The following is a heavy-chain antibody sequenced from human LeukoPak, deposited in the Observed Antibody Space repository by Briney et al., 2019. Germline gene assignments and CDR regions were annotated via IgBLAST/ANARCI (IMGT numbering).Heavy chain of an antibody. D-gene: IGHD2-8*01. V-gene: IGHV3-21*01. CDR3: ARVSTIVLMVYARPDYYYMDV. Sequence: GGSLRLSCAASGFTFSSYSMNWVRQAPGKGLEWVSSISSSSSYIYYADSVKGRFTISRDNAKNSLYLQMNSLRAEDTAVYYCARVSTIVLMVYARPDYYYMDVWGKGTTVTVSS. J-gene: IGHJ6*03. CDR1: GFTFSSYS. CDR2: ISSSSSYI.